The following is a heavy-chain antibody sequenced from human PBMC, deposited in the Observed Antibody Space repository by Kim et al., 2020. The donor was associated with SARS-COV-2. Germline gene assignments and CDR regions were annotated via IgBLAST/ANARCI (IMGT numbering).Heavy chain of an antibody. CDR3: ARAGYSGFDYFPDYFDY. V-gene: IGHV7-4-1*02. Sequence: ASVKVSCKASGYTFTDYANNWVRQAPGQGLEWMGWINTYTGNATYVQGFKGRCVFSLDTSDNTAYLQISSLKAEDTAMYFCARAGYSGFDYFPDYFDYWGQGTLVPVSS. J-gene: IGHJ4*02. D-gene: IGHD5-12*01. CDR2: INTYTGNA. CDR1: GYTFTDYA.